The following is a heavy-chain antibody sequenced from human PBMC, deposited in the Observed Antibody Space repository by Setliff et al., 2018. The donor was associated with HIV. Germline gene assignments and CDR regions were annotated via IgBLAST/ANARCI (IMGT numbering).Heavy chain of an antibody. J-gene: IGHJ6*02. Sequence: GESLKISCKGSGYSFTNYWIGWVRQMPGKGREWMGIIYPGDSDTRYSPSFQGQVTISADKSISTAYLQWSSLKASDTAMYYCARHGYCSGTSCSEYYYYYGMDVWGQGTTVTVSS. CDR3: ARHGYCSGTSCSEYYYYYGMDV. V-gene: IGHV5-51*01. D-gene: IGHD2-2*03. CDR2: IYPGDSDT. CDR1: GYSFTNYW.